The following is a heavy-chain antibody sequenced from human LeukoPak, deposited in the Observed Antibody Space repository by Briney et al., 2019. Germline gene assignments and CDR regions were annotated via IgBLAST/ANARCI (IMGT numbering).Heavy chain of an antibody. Sequence: PSETLSLTCTVSGGSINSSYWSWIRQPPGKGLEWIGYIYYTGSTNYNSSLKSRVTISVDTSKNQFSLKLSSVTAADTAVYYCARLKGYSSGWYPSYYFDYWGQGTLVTVSS. CDR3: ARLKGYSSGWYPSYYFDY. CDR2: IYYTGST. D-gene: IGHD6-19*01. J-gene: IGHJ4*02. CDR1: GGSINSSY. V-gene: IGHV4-59*08.